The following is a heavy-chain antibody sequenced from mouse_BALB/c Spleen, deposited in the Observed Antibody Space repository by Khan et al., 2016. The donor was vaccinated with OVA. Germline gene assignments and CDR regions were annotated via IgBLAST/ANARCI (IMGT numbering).Heavy chain of an antibody. J-gene: IGHJ3*01. CDR3: ARNSYRYDFTY. Sequence: QVQLKESGPGLVQPSQSLSITCTVSGFSLSTYGIHWVRQSPGKGLEWLGVIWNDERTDSNVPFISRLSITKDNSKSQVFFKMNSLQPDDTAIYYCARNSYRYDFTYWGQGTLVTVSA. V-gene: IGHV2-2*01. CDR2: IWNDERT. D-gene: IGHD2-12*01. CDR1: GFSLSTYG.